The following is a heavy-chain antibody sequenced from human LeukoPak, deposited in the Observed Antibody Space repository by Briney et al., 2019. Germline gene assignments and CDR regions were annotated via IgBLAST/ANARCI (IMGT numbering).Heavy chain of an antibody. Sequence: PSETLSLTCTVSGGSIKGYHWSWIRQPPGKELQWIGSIFYSGSTNYNPSLKSRVTISVDTSKNQFSLKLSSVTAADTAVYYCARQRFLEWYFDYWGQGTLVTVSS. CDR3: ARQRFLEWYFDY. V-gene: IGHV4-59*08. D-gene: IGHD3-3*01. CDR1: GGSIKGYH. J-gene: IGHJ4*02. CDR2: IFYSGST.